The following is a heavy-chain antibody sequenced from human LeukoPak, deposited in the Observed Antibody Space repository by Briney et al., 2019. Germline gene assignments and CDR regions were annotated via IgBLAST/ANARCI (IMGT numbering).Heavy chain of an antibody. Sequence: GGCLRLSCAASGFTFSSYAMSWVRQAPGKGLEWVSAISGSGGSTYYADSVKGRFTISRDNSKNTLYLQMNSLRAEDTAVYYCAKIGSIAAREGIDYWGQGTLVTVSS. CDR2: ISGSGGST. J-gene: IGHJ4*02. D-gene: IGHD6-6*01. V-gene: IGHV3-23*01. CDR1: GFTFSSYA. CDR3: AKIGSIAAREGIDY.